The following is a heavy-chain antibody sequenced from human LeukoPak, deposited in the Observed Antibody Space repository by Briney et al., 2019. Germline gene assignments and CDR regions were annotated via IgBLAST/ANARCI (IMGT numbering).Heavy chain of an antibody. V-gene: IGHV5-51*01. J-gene: IGHJ3*02. Sequence: GESLKISCKGSGYSFTSYWIGWVRQMPGKGLEWMGIIYPGDSDTRYSPSFQGQVTISADKSISTAYLQWSGLKASDTAMYYCARLGPTISHMTTAPFDASDIWGQGTMVTVSS. CDR2: IYPGDSDT. CDR3: ARLGPTISHMTTAPFDASDI. D-gene: IGHD4-17*01. CDR1: GYSFTSYW.